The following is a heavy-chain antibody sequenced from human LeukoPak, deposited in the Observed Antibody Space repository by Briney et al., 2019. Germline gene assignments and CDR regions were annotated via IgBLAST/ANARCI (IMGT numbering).Heavy chain of an antibody. V-gene: IGHV3-30*04. CDR2: ISYDGSNK. CDR1: GFTFRSYA. Sequence: GGSLRLSCAASGFTFRSYAMHWVRQAPGKGLEWVALISYDGSNKYYADSVKGRFTISRDNSKNTLYLQMNSLRAEDTAVYYCARDGERWLQLVCGYFDYWGQGTLVTVSS. J-gene: IGHJ4*02. CDR3: ARDGERWLQLVCGYFDY. D-gene: IGHD5-24*01.